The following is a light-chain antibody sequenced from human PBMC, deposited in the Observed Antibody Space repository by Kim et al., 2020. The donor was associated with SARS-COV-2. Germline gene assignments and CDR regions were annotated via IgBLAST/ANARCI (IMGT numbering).Light chain of an antibody. CDR1: QSISSY. CDR2: AAS. CDR3: QQSYSTPRT. Sequence: ASGGDRVTITCRASQSISSYLNWYQQKPGKAPKLLIYAASSLQSGVPSRFSGSGSGTDFTLTISSLQPEDFATYYCQQSYSTPRTFGQGTRLEIK. V-gene: IGKV1-39*01. J-gene: IGKJ5*01.